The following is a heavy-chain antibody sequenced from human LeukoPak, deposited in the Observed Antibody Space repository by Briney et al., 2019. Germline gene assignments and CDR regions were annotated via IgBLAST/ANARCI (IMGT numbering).Heavy chain of an antibody. CDR3: ARERYSGYAAFDY. D-gene: IGHD5-12*01. CDR2: IYYSGST. V-gene: IGHV4-59*01. Sequence: SETLSLTCTVSGGSISSYYWSWIRQPAGKGLEWIGYIYYSGSTNYNPSLKSRVTISVDTSKNQFSLKLSSVTAADTAVYYCARERYSGYAAFDYWGQGTLVTVSS. J-gene: IGHJ4*02. CDR1: GGSISSYY.